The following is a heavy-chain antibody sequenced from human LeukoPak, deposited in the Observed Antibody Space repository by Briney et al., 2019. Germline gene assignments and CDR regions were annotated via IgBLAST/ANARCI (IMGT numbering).Heavy chain of an antibody. V-gene: IGHV4-38-2*02. CDR3: ARDNSYGHYGPFDY. J-gene: IGHJ4*02. CDR1: GYSTSSGYY. D-gene: IGHD4-17*01. CDR2: IHHGGNN. Sequence: SETLSLTCTVSGYSTSSGYYWGWIRQPPGKGLEWIGSIHHGGNNYNNPSLKSRVTISVDPSKNQFSLKLSSVTAADTAVYYCARDNSYGHYGPFDYWGQGTLVPVSS.